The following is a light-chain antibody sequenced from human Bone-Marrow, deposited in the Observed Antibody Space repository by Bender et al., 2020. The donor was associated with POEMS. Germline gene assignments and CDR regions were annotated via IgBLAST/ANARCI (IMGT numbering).Light chain of an antibody. CDR2: GSN. J-gene: IGLJ3*02. CDR1: NSNLGAGYD. Sequence: QSVLTQPPSASGSLGQSVTISCTGTNSNLGAGYDVHWYKQVPGTAPKLLIYGSNRRPSGVPNRFSASKSGSSASLAITGLQAEDEADYYCQSYDSDLNVEFGGGTRLIVL. V-gene: IGLV1-40*01. CDR3: QSYDSDLNVE.